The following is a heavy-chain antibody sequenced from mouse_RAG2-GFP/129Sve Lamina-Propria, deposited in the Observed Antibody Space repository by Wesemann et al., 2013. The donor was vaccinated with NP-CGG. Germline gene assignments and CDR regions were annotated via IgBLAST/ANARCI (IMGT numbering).Heavy chain of an antibody. J-gene: IGHJ1*01. CDR3: ARQNGNYVDWYFDV. CDR2: IWSDGST. V-gene: IGHV2-6-1*01. Sequence: QVQLKESGPGLVAPSQSLSITCTVSGFSLTSYGVHWVRQPPGKGLEWLVVIWSDGSTTYNSALKSRLSISKDNSKSQVFLKMNSLQTDDTAMYYCARQNGNYVDWYFDVWGAGTTVTVSS. CDR1: GFSLTSYG. D-gene: IGHD2-1*01.